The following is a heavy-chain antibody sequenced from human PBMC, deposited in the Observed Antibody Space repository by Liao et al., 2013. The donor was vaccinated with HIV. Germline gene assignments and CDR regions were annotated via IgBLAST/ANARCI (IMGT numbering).Heavy chain of an antibody. CDR1: GGSIGGGDYY. CDR2: IFYSGRT. V-gene: IGHV4-30-4*01. CDR3: ARGLTIFGVVRYYFDS. J-gene: IGHJ4*02. D-gene: IGHD3-3*01. Sequence: QVHLQESGPGLLKPSQTLSLTCSVSGGSIGGGDYYWTWLRQPPGKGLEYIGYIFYSGRTYYIPSLKGRLTISVDMSKNQFSLDLTSVTAADTAVYYCARGLTIFGVVRYYFDSWGQGTLVTVSS.